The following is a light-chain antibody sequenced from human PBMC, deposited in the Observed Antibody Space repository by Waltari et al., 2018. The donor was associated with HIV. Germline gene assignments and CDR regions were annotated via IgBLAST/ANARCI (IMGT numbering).Light chain of an antibody. V-gene: IGLV8-61*01. Sequence: QTVVTQEPSFSVSPGGTVTLTCALSSGSVSPSYFPTWFQQTPGQAPRTLIYSSNTRSSGVPDRFSGSILGNKAALTIPGAQADDESHYYCALYMGSGIWMFGGGTKVTLL. CDR2: SSN. J-gene: IGLJ3*02. CDR1: SGSVSPSYF. CDR3: ALYMGSGIWM.